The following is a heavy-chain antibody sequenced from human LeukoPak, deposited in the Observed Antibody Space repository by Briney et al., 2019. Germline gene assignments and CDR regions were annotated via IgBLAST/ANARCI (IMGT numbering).Heavy chain of an antibody. CDR2: INHSGST. J-gene: IGHJ6*03. V-gene: IGHV4-34*01. Sequence: SETLSLTCAVYGGSFSGYYWSWIRQPPGKGLEWIGEINHSGSTNYNPSLKSRITISVDTSKNQFSLKLSSVTAADTAVYYCARTTEGGYTYGYFYYYYMDVWGKGTTVTISS. CDR1: GGSFSGYY. D-gene: IGHD5-18*01. CDR3: ARTTEGGYTYGYFYYYYMDV.